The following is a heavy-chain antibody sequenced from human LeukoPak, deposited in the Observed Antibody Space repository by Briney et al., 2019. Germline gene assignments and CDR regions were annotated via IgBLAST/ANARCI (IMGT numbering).Heavy chain of an antibody. CDR1: GYTFTSYA. D-gene: IGHD5-18*01. CDR3: ARAYPLDTAMVYYYYGMDV. J-gene: IGHJ6*02. Sequence: ASVKVSCKASGYTFTSYAMNWVRQAPGQGLEWMGWINTNTGNPTYAQGFTGRFVFSLDTSVGTAYLQISSLKAEDTAVYYCARAYPLDTAMVYYYYGMDVWGQGTTVTVSS. V-gene: IGHV7-4-1*02. CDR2: INTNTGNP.